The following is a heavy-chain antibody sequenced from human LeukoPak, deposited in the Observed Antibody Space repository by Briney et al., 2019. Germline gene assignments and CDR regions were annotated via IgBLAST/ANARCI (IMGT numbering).Heavy chain of an antibody. CDR3: ARRSGALSLDY. CDR2: INSDGSST. CDR1: GFTFSDYW. J-gene: IGHJ4*02. Sequence: PGGSLRLSCLASGFTFSDYWMHWVRQAPGKGLVWVSRINSDGSSTSDADSVKGRFTISRDNAKNTVYLQMNSLRAEDTAVYYCARRSGALSLDYWGQGTLVTVSS. V-gene: IGHV3-74*01. D-gene: IGHD1-1*01.